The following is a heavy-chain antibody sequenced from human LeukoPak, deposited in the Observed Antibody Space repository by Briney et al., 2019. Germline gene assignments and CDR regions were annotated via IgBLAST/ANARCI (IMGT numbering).Heavy chain of an antibody. CDR2: IYSGGSA. Sequence: GGSLRLSGAASGLTVSSNYMSWVRQAPGKGLEWVSVIYSGGSAYYADSVKGRFTISRDNSKNTLYLQMNSLRAEDTAVYYCARDLLAGYSSSWYAFDIWGQGTLVTVSS. CDR3: ARDLLAGYSSSWYAFDI. D-gene: IGHD6-13*01. V-gene: IGHV3-53*01. J-gene: IGHJ4*02. CDR1: GLTVSSNY.